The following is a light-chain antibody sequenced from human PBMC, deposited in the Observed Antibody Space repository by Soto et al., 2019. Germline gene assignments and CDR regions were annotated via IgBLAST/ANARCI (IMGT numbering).Light chain of an antibody. CDR1: QYINTR. V-gene: IGKV3-11*01. J-gene: IGKJ1*01. Sequence: EIVLPQSHATLSSFPGARFTLSRRASQYINTRLAWYQHRPGQAPRLLIYQTSIRAAGIPARFSASGSGTDFTLTISDVQPEEFALYYCHQRQSWPRTFGQGNKVEIK. CDR3: HQRQSWPRT. CDR2: QTS.